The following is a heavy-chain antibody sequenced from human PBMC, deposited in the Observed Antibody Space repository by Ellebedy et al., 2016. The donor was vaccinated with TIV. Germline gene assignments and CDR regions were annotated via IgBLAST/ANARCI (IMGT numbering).Heavy chain of an antibody. CDR1: GFTFSTYN. Sequence: PGGSLRLSCAASGFTFSTYNMHWVRQAPGKGPVWVSRINSDGSSTTYADSVKGRFTISRDNAKNTLYLQMNSLRAEDTAVYYCARAGSSGWEAYFDLWGRGTLVTVSS. CDR2: INSDGSST. D-gene: IGHD6-19*01. CDR3: ARAGSSGWEAYFDL. J-gene: IGHJ2*01. V-gene: IGHV3-74*01.